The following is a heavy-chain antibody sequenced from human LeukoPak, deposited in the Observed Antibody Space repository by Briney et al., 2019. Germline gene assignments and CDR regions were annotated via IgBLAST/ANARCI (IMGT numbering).Heavy chain of an antibody. J-gene: IGHJ4*02. Sequence: PGGSLRLSCAASGFTFSSYAMSWVRQAPGKGLEWVSAISGSGGSTYYADSVKGRFTISRDNSKNTLYLQMDSLRVEDTATYFCARGAVTRDFDFWGQGVLVIVSS. CDR1: GFTFSSYA. V-gene: IGHV3-23*01. CDR2: ISGSGGST. CDR3: ARGAVTRDFDF. D-gene: IGHD4-17*01.